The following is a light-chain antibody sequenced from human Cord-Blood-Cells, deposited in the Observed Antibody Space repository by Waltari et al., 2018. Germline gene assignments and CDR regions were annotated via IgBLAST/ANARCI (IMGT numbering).Light chain of an antibody. CDR3: SSYTSSSTYVV. CDR2: EVS. Sequence: TISCTGTSSDVGSYNRVSWYQQPPGTAPKLMIYEVSNRPSGVPDRFSGSKSGNTASLTISGLQAEDEADYYCSSYTSSSTYVVFGGGTKLTVL. J-gene: IGLJ2*01. V-gene: IGLV2-18*02. CDR1: SSDVGSYNR.